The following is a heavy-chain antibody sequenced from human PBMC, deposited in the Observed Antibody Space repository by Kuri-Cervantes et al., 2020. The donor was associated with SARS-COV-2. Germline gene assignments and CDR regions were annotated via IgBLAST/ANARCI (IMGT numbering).Heavy chain of an antibody. CDR2: ISYDGSNK. CDR1: GFTFSSYA. D-gene: IGHD5-24*01. J-gene: IGHJ4*02. Sequence: GESPKIPCEASGFTFSSYAMHWVRQAPGKGLEWVAVISYDGSNKYYADSVKGRFTISRDNSKNTLYLQMNSLRAEDTAVYYCARGTGLQFLDYWGQGTLVTVSS. CDR3: ARGTGLQFLDY. V-gene: IGHV3-30-3*01.